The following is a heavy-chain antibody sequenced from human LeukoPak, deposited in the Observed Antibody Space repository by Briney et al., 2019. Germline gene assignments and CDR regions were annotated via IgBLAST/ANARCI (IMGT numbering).Heavy chain of an antibody. CDR3: AKTRQGYDSDPFDY. V-gene: IGHV3-30*02. CDR2: IWYDGSKK. D-gene: IGHD5-12*01. Sequence: GGSLRLSCAASGFTFSSYGMNWVRQAPGKGLEWVAVIWYDGSKKYYVDSVKGRFTISRDNSKNSLYLQMNSLRAEDTAVYYCAKTRQGYDSDPFDYWGQGTLVTVSS. J-gene: IGHJ4*02. CDR1: GFTFSSYG.